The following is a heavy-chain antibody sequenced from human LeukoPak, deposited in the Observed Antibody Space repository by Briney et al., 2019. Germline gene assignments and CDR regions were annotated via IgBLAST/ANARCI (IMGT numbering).Heavy chain of an antibody. D-gene: IGHD7-27*01. Sequence: SETLSLTCTVSGGSISSYYWSWIRQPPGKGLEWIGYIYYSGSTNYIPSVKSRVTISVDTSRNQFSLRLSSVTAADTAVYYCVRGSNWANWFGPWGQGTLVTVSS. CDR3: VRGSNWANWFGP. CDR2: IYYSGST. V-gene: IGHV4-59*01. J-gene: IGHJ5*02. CDR1: GGSISSYY.